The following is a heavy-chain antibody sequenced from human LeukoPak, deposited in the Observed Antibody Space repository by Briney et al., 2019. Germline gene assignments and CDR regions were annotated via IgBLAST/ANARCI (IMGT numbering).Heavy chain of an antibody. D-gene: IGHD3-22*01. CDR3: AMSRHYYDSSGYPADY. Sequence: CLRLSCAASGFTFDDYAMHWVRQAPGKGLEWVSGISWNSGSIGYADSVKGRFTISRDNAKNSLYLQMNSLRAEDTALYYCAMSRHYYDSSGYPADYWGQGTLFAASS. CDR1: GFTFDDYA. CDR2: ISWNSGSI. J-gene: IGHJ4*02. V-gene: IGHV3-9*01.